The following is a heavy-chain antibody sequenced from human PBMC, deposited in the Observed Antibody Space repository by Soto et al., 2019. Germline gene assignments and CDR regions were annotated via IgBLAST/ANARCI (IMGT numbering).Heavy chain of an antibody. Sequence: GESLRLSCVASDFTFSTYSMNWVRQAPGKGLEWVAYISATSNHIYYADSLKGRFTISRDNAKSSLYLHMNSLRAEDTAVYFCARDSITIFGGGMDVWGQGTTVTVSS. V-gene: IGHV3-21*01. J-gene: IGHJ6*02. CDR2: ISATSNHI. D-gene: IGHD3-3*01. CDR1: DFTFSTYS. CDR3: ARDSITIFGGGMDV.